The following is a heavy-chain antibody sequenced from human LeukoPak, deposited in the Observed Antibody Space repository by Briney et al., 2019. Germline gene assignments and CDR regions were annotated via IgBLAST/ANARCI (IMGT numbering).Heavy chain of an antibody. Sequence: SETLSLTCTVSGGSISSGGYYWSWIRQHPGKGLEWIGYIYYSGSTYHNPSLKSRVTISVDTSKNQFSLKLSSVTAADTAVYYCARVRVLWSWFDPWGQGTLVTVSS. D-gene: IGHD1-1*01. CDR2: IYYSGST. V-gene: IGHV4-31*03. J-gene: IGHJ5*02. CDR1: GGSISSGGYY. CDR3: ARVRVLWSWFDP.